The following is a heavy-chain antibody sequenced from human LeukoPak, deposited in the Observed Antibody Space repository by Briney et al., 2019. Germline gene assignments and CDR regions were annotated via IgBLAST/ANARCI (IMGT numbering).Heavy chain of an antibody. CDR1: GFTFSSYA. CDR2: ISGSGGST. J-gene: IGHJ4*02. V-gene: IGHV3-23*01. CDR3: AKDPRGDCGGSCHYLEY. D-gene: IGHD2-15*01. Sequence: GGSLRLSCAASGFTFSSYAMSWVRQAPGKGLEWVSAISGSGGSTYYADSVKGRFTISRDNSKNTLYLQMNSLRAEDTAVYYCAKDPRGDCGGSCHYLEYWGQGTLVSVSS.